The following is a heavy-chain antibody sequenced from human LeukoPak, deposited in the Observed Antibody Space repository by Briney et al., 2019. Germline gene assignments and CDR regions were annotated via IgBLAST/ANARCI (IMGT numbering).Heavy chain of an antibody. Sequence: SVKVSCKASGGTFSSYAISWVRQAPGQGLEWMGGIIPIFGTANYAQKFQGRVTMTRDTSTSTVYMELSSLRSEDTAVYYCARDLGCSSTSCHPYYYYYYGMDVWGQGTTVTVSS. D-gene: IGHD2-2*01. J-gene: IGHJ6*02. V-gene: IGHV1-69*05. CDR3: ARDLGCSSTSCHPYYYYYYGMDV. CDR2: IIPIFGTA. CDR1: GGTFSSYA.